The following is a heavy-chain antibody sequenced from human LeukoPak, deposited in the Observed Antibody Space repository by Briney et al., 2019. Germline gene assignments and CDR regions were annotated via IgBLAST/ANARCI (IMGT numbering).Heavy chain of an antibody. CDR3: AKDLLYGSGSYLDY. D-gene: IGHD3-10*01. CDR2: ISGSGGST. J-gene: IGHJ4*02. Sequence: GGSLRLSCAASGFTFSSYAMSWVRQAPGKGLEWVSAISGSGGSTYYADSVKGRFTISRDNSKNTLYLQMNSLRAGDTAVYYCAKDLLYGSGSYLDYWGQGTLVTVSS. CDR1: GFTFSSYA. V-gene: IGHV3-23*01.